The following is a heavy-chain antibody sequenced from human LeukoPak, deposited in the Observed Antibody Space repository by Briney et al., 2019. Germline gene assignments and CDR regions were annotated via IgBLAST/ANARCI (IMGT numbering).Heavy chain of an antibody. CDR1: GYTFTSYG. J-gene: IGHJ6*03. CDR3: ARDQAIFGVAKACMDV. CDR2: ISAYNGNT. V-gene: IGHV1-18*01. Sequence: ASVKVSCKASGYTFTSYGISWVRQAPGQGLEWMGWISAYNGNTNYAQKLQGRVTMTTDTSTSTAYMELSSLRSEDTAVYYCARDQAIFGVAKACMDVWGKGTTVTVSS. D-gene: IGHD3-3*01.